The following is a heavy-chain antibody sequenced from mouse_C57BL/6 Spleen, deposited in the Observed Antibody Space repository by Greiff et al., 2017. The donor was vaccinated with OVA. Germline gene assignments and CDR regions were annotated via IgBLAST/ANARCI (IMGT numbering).Heavy chain of an antibody. CDR2: INPSTGGT. D-gene: IGHD2-3*01. J-gene: IGHJ1*03. Sequence: EVQLQQSGPELVKPGASVKISCKASGYSFTGYYMNWVKQSPEKSLEWIGEINPSTGGTTSNQKFKAKATLTVDKSSSTAYMQLKSLTSEDSAVYYCARSGDGYFYWYFDVWGTGTTVTVSS. V-gene: IGHV1-42*01. CDR3: ARSGDGYFYWYFDV. CDR1: GYSFTGYY.